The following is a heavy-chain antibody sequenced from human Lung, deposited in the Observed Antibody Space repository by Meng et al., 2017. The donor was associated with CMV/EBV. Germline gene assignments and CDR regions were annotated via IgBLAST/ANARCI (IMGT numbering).Heavy chain of an antibody. CDR3: AKDRLSSSSWYYCYYGMDV. Sequence: GESLKISCAASGFTFSSYGMHWVRQAPGKGLEWVAFIRYDGSNKYYADSVKGRFTISRDNSKNTLYLQMNSLRAEDTAVYYCAKDRLSSSSWYYCYYGMDVWGQGTTVTVSS. CDR1: GFTFSSYG. D-gene: IGHD6-13*01. J-gene: IGHJ6*02. V-gene: IGHV3-30*02. CDR2: IRYDGSNK.